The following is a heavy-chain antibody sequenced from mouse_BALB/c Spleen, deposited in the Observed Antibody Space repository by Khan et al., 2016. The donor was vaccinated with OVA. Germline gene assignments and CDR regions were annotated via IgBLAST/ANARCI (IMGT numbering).Heavy chain of an antibody. CDR3: ARTARIKY. Sequence: EVQLQESGPGLVKPSQSLSLTCTVTGYSITSGYGWDWIRQFPGNKLEWMGYISYSGSTHYTPSLKSRISITRDTSKNQFFLQLNSVTTEDTATYYCARTARIKYWGQGTTLTVSS. V-gene: IGHV3-1*02. J-gene: IGHJ2*01. D-gene: IGHD1-2*01. CDR1: GYSITSGYG. CDR2: ISYSGST.